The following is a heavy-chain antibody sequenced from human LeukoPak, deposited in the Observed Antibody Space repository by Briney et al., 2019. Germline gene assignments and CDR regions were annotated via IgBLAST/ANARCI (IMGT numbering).Heavy chain of an antibody. D-gene: IGHD3-9*01. CDR1: GFSFTDYP. J-gene: IGHJ4*02. CDR3: ATDQRYAFDY. V-gene: IGHV3-48*02. CDR2: IRTTAEGAKYA. Sequence: GGSLRLSCATSGFSFTDYPMNWVRQAPGEGLEWISNIRTTAEGAKYAYYAGSVKGRVTISRDDGKNTLYLHMNSLRDDDTAVYYCATDQRYAFDYWGQGILVTVSS.